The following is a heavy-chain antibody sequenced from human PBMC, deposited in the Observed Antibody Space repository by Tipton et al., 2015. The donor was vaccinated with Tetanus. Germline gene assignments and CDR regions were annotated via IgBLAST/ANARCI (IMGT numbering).Heavy chain of an antibody. CDR2: VSDSGST. CDR1: GAPVTSGRHH. J-gene: IGHJ3*01. CDR3: ARDSSLSSNSWAFDL. V-gene: IGHV4-61*01. Sequence: TLSLTCSVSGAPVTSGRHHWSWIRLAPGRGLEWIGFVSDSGSTNYNPSVRGRVAISLDTSKNQFSLELTSVTAADAAVYYCARDSSLSSNSWAFDLWGRGTTVTVSS. D-gene: IGHD6-6*01.